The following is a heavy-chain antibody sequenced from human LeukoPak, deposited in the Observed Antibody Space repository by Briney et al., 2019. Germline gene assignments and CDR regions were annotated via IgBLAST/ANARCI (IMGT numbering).Heavy chain of an antibody. CDR3: ARDENDDYLGGLDY. D-gene: IGHD3-16*01. CDR1: GGSFSGYY. Sequence: PSETLSLTCAVYGGSFSGYYWSWIRQPPGKGLEWIGEINHSGSTNYNPSLKSRVTISVDTSKNQFSLKLSSVTAADTAVYYCARDENDDYLGGLDYWGQGALVTVSS. CDR2: INHSGST. J-gene: IGHJ4*02. V-gene: IGHV4-34*01.